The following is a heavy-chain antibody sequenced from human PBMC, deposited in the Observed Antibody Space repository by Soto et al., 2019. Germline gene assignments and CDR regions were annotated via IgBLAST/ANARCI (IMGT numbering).Heavy chain of an antibody. Sequence: GGSLRLSCAASGFTFSSYAMSWVRQAPGKGLEWVSAISGSGGSTYYADSVKGRFTISRDNSKNTLYLQMNSLRAEDTAVYYCAKVRREEGPVTVEGFDYWGQGTLVTVSS. CDR2: ISGSGGST. J-gene: IGHJ4*02. V-gene: IGHV3-23*01. D-gene: IGHD2-21*02. CDR3: AKVRREEGPVTVEGFDY. CDR1: GFTFSSYA.